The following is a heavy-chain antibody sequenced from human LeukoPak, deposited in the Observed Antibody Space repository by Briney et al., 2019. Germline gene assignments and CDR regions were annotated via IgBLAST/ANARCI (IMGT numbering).Heavy chain of an antibody. V-gene: IGHV3-7*01. Sequence: GGFLRLSCAASGFTFSSYWMNWVRQAPGKGLEWVANIKQDGSEKYYVGSVKGRFTISRDNAKNSLYLQMNSLRAEDTAMYYCARELLGHGYNSGDFDYWGQGTLVTASS. CDR1: GFTFSSYW. CDR3: ARELLGHGYNSGDFDY. D-gene: IGHD5-24*01. CDR2: IKQDGSEK. J-gene: IGHJ4*02.